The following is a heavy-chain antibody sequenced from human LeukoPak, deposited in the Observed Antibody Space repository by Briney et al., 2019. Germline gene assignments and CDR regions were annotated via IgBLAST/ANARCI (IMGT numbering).Heavy chain of an antibody. CDR1: GFTFSSYA. J-gene: IGHJ4*02. V-gene: IGHV3-23*01. Sequence: PGGSLRLSCAASGFTFSSYAMSWVRQAPGKGLEWVSAISGSGGSTYYADSVKGWFTISRDNSKNTLYLQMNSLRAEDTAVYYCAKPPTPAVRYFDYWGQGTLVTVSS. D-gene: IGHD6-19*01. CDR3: AKPPTPAVRYFDY. CDR2: ISGSGGST.